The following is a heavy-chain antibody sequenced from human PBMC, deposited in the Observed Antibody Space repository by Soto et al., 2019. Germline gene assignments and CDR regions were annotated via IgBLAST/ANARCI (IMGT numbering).Heavy chain of an antibody. CDR2: IHHSGPT. V-gene: IGHV4-4*02. Sequence: QVQLQESGPGLVKPSGTLSLNCKVSGDSISSSEWWSWVRQPPGKGLEWIAEIHHSGPTNYNPSLQSRVTITVDQSKNEISLRLPTVTAADTAVYYCARGGITAVRIFSFDHWGQGTLVTVSS. J-gene: IGHJ4*02. D-gene: IGHD3-10*01. CDR1: GDSISSSEW. CDR3: ARGGITAVRIFSFDH.